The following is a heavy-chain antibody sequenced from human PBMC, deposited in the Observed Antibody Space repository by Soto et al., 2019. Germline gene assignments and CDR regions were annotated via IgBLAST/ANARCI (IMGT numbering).Heavy chain of an antibody. J-gene: IGHJ5*02. CDR1: GFTFGDYA. Sequence: EVQLVESGGGLVKPGRSLRLSCTASGFTFGDYAMSWFRQAPGKGLEWAGFIRSKAYGGTTEYAASVKGRFTISRDDSKSIAYLQMNSLKTEDTAVYYCTRDLGYCSSTSCYLGWFDPWGQGTLVPVSS. CDR2: IRSKAYGGTT. D-gene: IGHD2-2*01. V-gene: IGHV3-49*05. CDR3: TRDLGYCSSTSCYLGWFDP.